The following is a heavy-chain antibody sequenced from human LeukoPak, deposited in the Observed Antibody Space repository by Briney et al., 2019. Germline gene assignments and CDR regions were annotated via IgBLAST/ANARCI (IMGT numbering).Heavy chain of an antibody. V-gene: IGHV1-2*02. Sequence: SRYTSTGEDIPCVRQAPGQGLGCMGWINPNSGGTNYAQKFQGRVTMTRHTSISTAYTELSRLRSDDTAVYYCARPPGVRGHGHFDYWGQGTLVTVSS. CDR3: ARPPGVRGHGHFDY. CDR2: INPNSGGT. J-gene: IGHJ4*02. D-gene: IGHD3-10*01. CDR1: RYTSTGED.